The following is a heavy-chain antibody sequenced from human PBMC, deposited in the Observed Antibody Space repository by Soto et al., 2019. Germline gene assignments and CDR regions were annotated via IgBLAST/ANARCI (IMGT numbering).Heavy chain of an antibody. J-gene: IGHJ5*02. CDR2: ISYSGDST. CDR3: ATGYCSSTSCYTEHYNWFDP. Sequence: TGGSLRLSCAASGFTFNNYAMSWVRQAPGKGLEWVSAISYSGDSTYYADSVKGRFTISRDNSKNTLYLQMNSLRAEDTAVYYCATGYCSSTSCYTEHYNWFDPWGQGTLVTVSS. V-gene: IGHV3-23*01. D-gene: IGHD2-2*02. CDR1: GFTFNNYA.